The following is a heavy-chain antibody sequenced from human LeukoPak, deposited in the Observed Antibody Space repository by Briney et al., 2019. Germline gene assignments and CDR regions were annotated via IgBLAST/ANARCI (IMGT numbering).Heavy chain of an antibody. Sequence: PSETLSLTCTVSGYSISSGYYWGWIRQPPGKGLEWIGSIYHSGSTYYNPPLKSRVTISVDTSKNQFSLKLSSVTAADTAVYYCARDPGTTDDYWGQGTLVTVSS. CDR3: ARDPGTTDDY. CDR2: IYHSGST. CDR1: GYSISSGYY. D-gene: IGHD1-7*01. J-gene: IGHJ4*02. V-gene: IGHV4-38-2*02.